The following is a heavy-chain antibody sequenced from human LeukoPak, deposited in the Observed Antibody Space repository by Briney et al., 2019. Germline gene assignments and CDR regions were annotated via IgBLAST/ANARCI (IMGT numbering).Heavy chain of an antibody. D-gene: IGHD3-3*01. CDR2: VYHTGAT. V-gene: IGHV4-38-2*02. CDR3: ARDLGLTISANWFDP. CDR1: GYSISSGYF. J-gene: IGHJ5*02. Sequence: SETLSLTCGVSGYSISSGYFWVWIRQPPGTGLEWIGRVYHTGATYYNPSLRSPVTISVDTSKNQFSLELNSVTAADTAVYYCARDLGLTISANWFDPWGQGTLVTVSS.